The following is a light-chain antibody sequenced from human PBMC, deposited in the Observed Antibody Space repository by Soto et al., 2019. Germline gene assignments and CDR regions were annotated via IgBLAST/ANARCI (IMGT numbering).Light chain of an antibody. CDR3: QQSYITPPIT. CDR1: QSVSRY. Sequence: DVQMTQSPSSLSALVGDRVTITCRASQSVSRYLNWYQHKPGKAPKLLINAAPNLRSGVPSRFSVSGCGTHFSFTIDGLQPEDLAVYYCQQSYITPPITFGQGTRLEVK. V-gene: IGKV1-39*01. J-gene: IGKJ5*01. CDR2: AAP.